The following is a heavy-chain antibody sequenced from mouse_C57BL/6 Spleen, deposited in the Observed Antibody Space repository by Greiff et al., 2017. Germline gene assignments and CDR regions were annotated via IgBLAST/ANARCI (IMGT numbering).Heavy chain of an antibody. V-gene: IGHV5-9*01. Sequence: EVQLVESGGGLVKPGGSLKLSCAASGFTFSSYTMSWVRQTPEKRLEWVATISGGGGNTYYPDSVKGRFTISRDNAKNTLYLQMSSLRSEDTALYYCAIHYYGSSFGYWGQGTTLPVSS. CDR3: AIHYYGSSFGY. CDR1: GFTFSSYT. D-gene: IGHD1-1*01. J-gene: IGHJ2*01. CDR2: ISGGGGNT.